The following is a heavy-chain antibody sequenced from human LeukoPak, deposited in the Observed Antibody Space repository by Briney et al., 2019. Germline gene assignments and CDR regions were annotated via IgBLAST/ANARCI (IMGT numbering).Heavy chain of an antibody. Sequence: GASVKVSCKVSGYTLTELSMHWVRQAPGKGLEWMGGFDPGDGETIYAQKFQGRVTITEDTSTDTAYMELSSLRSEDTAVYYCALPVAYCGGDCYFYFQHWGQGTLVTVSS. J-gene: IGHJ1*01. CDR2: FDPGDGET. V-gene: IGHV1-24*01. CDR3: ALPVAYCGGDCYFYFQH. CDR1: GYTLTELS. D-gene: IGHD2-21*02.